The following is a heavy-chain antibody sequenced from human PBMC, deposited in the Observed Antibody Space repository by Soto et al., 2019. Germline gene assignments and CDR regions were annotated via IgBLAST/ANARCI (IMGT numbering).Heavy chain of an antibody. J-gene: IGHJ5*02. CDR1: GYSINSDDY. CDR2: IYHSGST. D-gene: IGHD5-18*01. Sequence: PSETLSLTCTVSGYSINSDDYWGWIRQPPGKGLEWIGEIYHSGSTNYNPSLKSRVTISVDKSKNQFSLKLSSVTAADTAVYYCAGGVAGYSYGPNNWFDPWGQGTLVTVSS. CDR3: AGGVAGYSYGPNNWFDP. V-gene: IGHV4-38-2*02.